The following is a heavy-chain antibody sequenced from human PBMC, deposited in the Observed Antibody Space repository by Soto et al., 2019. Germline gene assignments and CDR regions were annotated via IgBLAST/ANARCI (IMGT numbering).Heavy chain of an antibody. V-gene: IGHV1-69*02. CDR2: IIPILGIA. CDR3: ARHYGDYNGGY. J-gene: IGHJ4*02. CDR1: GGTFSSYT. Sequence: QVQLVQSGAEVKKPGSSVKVSCKASGGTFSSYTINWLRQAPGQGLEWMGRIIPILGIANYAQKFQGRVTITADKSTSTAYMELSSLRSEDTAVYYCARHYGDYNGGYWGQGTLVTVSS. D-gene: IGHD4-17*01.